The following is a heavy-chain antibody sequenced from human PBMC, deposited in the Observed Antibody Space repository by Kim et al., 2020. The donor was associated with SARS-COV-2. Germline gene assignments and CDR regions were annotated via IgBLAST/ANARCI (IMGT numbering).Heavy chain of an antibody. CDR3: VKLIRPYSSSWDY. J-gene: IGHJ4*02. D-gene: IGHD6-6*01. V-gene: IGHV3-64D*06. Sequence: YAHSVTGRFTISRDNSKNTLYLQMSSLGAEDTAVYYCVKLIRPYSSSWDYWGQGTLVTVSS.